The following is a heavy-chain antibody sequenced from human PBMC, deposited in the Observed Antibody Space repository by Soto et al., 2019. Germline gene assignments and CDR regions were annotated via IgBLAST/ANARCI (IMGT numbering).Heavy chain of an antibody. CDR3: ARQKVDEGRHMY. CDR2: IYPGDSET. Sequence: VASLKISCKGSGYSFSNYWIGWVRQMPGKGLEWMGIIYPGDSETRYSPSFQGQVTISADKSISTAYLQWSSLKASDTGMYYGARQKVDEGRHMYWGRGTLVPVSS. D-gene: IGHD3-10*01. CDR1: GYSFSNYW. V-gene: IGHV5-51*01. J-gene: IGHJ4*02.